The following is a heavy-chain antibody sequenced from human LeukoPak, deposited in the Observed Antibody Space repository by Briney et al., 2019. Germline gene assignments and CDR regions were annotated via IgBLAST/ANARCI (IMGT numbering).Heavy chain of an antibody. CDR1: GGSISSYY. CDR2: INHSGST. CDR3: ARRAQQIRPVRVGIVGATSHFDY. D-gene: IGHD1-26*01. J-gene: IGHJ4*02. V-gene: IGHV4-34*01. Sequence: SETLSLTCTVSGGSISSYYWSWIRQPPGKGLEWIGEINHSGSTNYNPSLKSRVTISVDTSKNQFSLKLSSVTAADTAVYYCARRAQQIRPVRVGIVGATSHFDYWGQGTLVTVSS.